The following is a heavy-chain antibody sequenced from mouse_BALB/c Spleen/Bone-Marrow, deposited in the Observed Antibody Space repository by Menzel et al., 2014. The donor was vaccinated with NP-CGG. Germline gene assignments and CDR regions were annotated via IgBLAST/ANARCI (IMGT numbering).Heavy chain of an antibody. CDR1: GFTFSSFG. J-gene: IGHJ4*01. CDR3: ARKGAMITHYYAMDY. CDR2: ISNGSSPI. Sequence: EVQLVESGGGLVQPGGSRKLSCAASGFTFSSFGMHWVRQAPEKGLEWVAYISNGSSPIYYADTAKGRFTISRVNPKNTLFLQMTSLRSEDTAMYYCARKGAMITHYYAMDYWGQGTSVTVSS. V-gene: IGHV5-17*02. D-gene: IGHD2-4*01.